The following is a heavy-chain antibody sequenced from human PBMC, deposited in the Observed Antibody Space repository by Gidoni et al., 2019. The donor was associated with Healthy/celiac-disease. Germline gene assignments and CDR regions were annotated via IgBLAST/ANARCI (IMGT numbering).Heavy chain of an antibody. D-gene: IGHD6-13*01. CDR3: ARRGRGIAAAGTDY. CDR2: INTNTENP. V-gene: IGHV7-4-1*02. CDR1: GYTFTSYA. Sequence: QAQLVQSGSEWKKPGASVKVSCKAPGYTFTSYAMNWVRQAPGQGLEWLGWINTNTENPTYAQGFTRRFVFSLDTSVSTAYLQISSLKAEDTAVYYCARRGRGIAAAGTDYWGQGTLVTVSS. J-gene: IGHJ4*02.